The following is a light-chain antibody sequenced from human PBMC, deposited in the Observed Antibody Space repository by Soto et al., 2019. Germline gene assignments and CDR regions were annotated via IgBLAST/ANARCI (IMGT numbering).Light chain of an antibody. V-gene: IGKV1-9*01. CDR1: QDISTS. Sequence: DIQLTQSPSVLSASVGDRVTVSCRASQDISTSLAWFQQKAGKVPQLLVYPASTLQDGVPSRFSGSRSGTYFTLPINNLQAEDFATYYCQHLRTYPFSFGPGTKLDI. CDR2: PAS. J-gene: IGKJ2*03. CDR3: QHLRTYPFS.